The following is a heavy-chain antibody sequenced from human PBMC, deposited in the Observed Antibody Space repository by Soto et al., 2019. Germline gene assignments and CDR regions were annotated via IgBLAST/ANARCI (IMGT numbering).Heavy chain of an antibody. Sequence: PSETLSLTCAVYGGSFNGYYWSWIRPPPGKGLEWIGEINHSGSTNYNPSLKSRVTISVDTSKNQFSLKLSSVTAADTAVYYCARGSVVVVAAQRYNWFDPWGQGTLVTVSS. CDR2: INHSGST. CDR3: ARGSVVVVAAQRYNWFDP. D-gene: IGHD2-15*01. J-gene: IGHJ5*02. V-gene: IGHV4-34*01. CDR1: GGSFNGYY.